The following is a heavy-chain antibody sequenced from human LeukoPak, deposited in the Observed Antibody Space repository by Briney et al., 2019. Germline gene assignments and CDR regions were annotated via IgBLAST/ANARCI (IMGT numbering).Heavy chain of an antibody. CDR1: GGSISSSSYY. CDR2: IYYSGST. V-gene: IGHV4-61*05. Sequence: SETLSLTCTSGGSISSSSYYWGWIRQPPGKGLEWIGYIYYSGSTNYNPSLKSRVTISIDTSRIQFSLKLSSVTAADTAVYYCARRGPLTFDYWGQGSLVTVSS. J-gene: IGHJ4*02. D-gene: IGHD3-16*01. CDR3: ARRGPLTFDY.